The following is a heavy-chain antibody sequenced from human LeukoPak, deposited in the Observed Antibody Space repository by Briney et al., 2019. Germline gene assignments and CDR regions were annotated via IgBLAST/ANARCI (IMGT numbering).Heavy chain of an antibody. D-gene: IGHD2-2*01. CDR1: GGSISSGGYY. CDR3: ARDMVPAWSDDAFDI. V-gene: IGHV4-30-2*01. J-gene: IGHJ3*02. Sequence: SQTLSLTCTVSGGSISSGGYYWSWIRQPPGKGLEWIGYIYHSGSTYYNPSLKSRVTISVDRSKNQFSLKLSSVTAADTAVYYCARDMVPAWSDDAFDIWGQGTMVTVSS. CDR2: IYHSGST.